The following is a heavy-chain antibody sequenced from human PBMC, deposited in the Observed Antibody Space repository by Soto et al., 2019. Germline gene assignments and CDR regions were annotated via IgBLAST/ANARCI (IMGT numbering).Heavy chain of an antibody. CDR2: ISSSGSTI. V-gene: IGHV3-48*03. J-gene: IGHJ3*02. CDR1: GFTFSSYE. Sequence: GGSLRLSCAASGFTFSSYEMNWVRQAPGKGLEWVSYISSSGSTIYYADSVKGRFTISRDNAKNSLYLQMNSLRAEDTAVYYCARYNYYDSSGLNHDAFDIWGQGTMVTV. D-gene: IGHD3-22*01. CDR3: ARYNYYDSSGLNHDAFDI.